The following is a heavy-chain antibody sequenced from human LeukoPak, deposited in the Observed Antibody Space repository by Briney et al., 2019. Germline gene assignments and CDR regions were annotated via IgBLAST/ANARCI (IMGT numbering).Heavy chain of an antibody. J-gene: IGHJ4*02. D-gene: IGHD1-26*01. CDR2: TYYSGST. CDR3: ARGLLVGNTGYYFDY. V-gene: IGHV4-59*01. Sequence: PSETLSLTCTVSGGSISGYYWTWIRQPPGKGLEWIGYTYYSGSTNYHPSLRSRVTLSVDTSKKQFSLKLSSVTAADTAVYYCARGLLVGNTGYYFDYWGQGTLVTVSS. CDR1: GGSISGYY.